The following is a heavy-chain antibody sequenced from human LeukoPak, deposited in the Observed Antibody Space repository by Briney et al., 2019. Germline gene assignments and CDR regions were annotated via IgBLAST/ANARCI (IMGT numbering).Heavy chain of an antibody. V-gene: IGHV3-53*01. Sequence: GGSLRLSCAASGFTVSSNYMSWVRQPPGKGLEWVSVIYSGGSTYYADSVKGRFTISRDNSKNTLYLQMNSLRVEDTAVYYCAKQYDFWSGPDYWGQGTLVTVSS. D-gene: IGHD3-3*01. CDR3: AKQYDFWSGPDY. CDR1: GFTVSSNY. CDR2: IYSGGST. J-gene: IGHJ4*02.